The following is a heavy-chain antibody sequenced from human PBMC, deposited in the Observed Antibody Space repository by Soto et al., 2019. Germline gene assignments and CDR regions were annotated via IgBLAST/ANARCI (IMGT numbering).Heavy chain of an antibody. J-gene: IGHJ4*02. CDR1: GYGFASYW. CDR3: ARAPSHGWYRHFDY. CDR2: IYPGDSDT. Sequence: GESLKISCEASGYGFASYWIGWVRQMPGKGLEWMGVIYPGDSDTRYSPSFQGHVTISADKSINTAYLQWSSLEASDTAIYYCARAPSHGWYRHFDYWGQGTLVTVSS. D-gene: IGHD6-19*01. V-gene: IGHV5-51*01.